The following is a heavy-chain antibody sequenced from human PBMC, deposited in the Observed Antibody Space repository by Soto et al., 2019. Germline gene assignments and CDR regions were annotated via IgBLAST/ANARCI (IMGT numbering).Heavy chain of an antibody. V-gene: IGHV3-30*18. CDR2: ISYDGSNK. CDR3: AKGRYSSPRDLLQLADFDY. Sequence: QVQLVESGGGVVQPGRSLRLSCAASGFTFSSYGMHWVRQAPGKGLEWVAVISYDGSNKYYADSVKGRFTISRDNSKNTLYLQMNSLRAEDTAVYYCAKGRYSSPRDLLQLADFDYWGQGTLVTVSS. D-gene: IGHD6-13*01. CDR1: GFTFSSYG. J-gene: IGHJ4*02.